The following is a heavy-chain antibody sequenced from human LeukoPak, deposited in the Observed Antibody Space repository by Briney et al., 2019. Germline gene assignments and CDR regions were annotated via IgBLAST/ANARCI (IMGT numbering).Heavy chain of an antibody. CDR1: GYTFTTYA. D-gene: IGHD3-16*02. CDR3: ARLLRLGELSVPFDI. V-gene: IGHV1-8*01. Sequence: GASVKVSCKASGYTFTTYAINWVRQATGQGLEWMGWMNPNSGNTGYAQKFQGRVTMTRNTSISTAYMELSSLRSEDTAVYYCARLLRLGELSVPFDIWGQGTMVTVSS. J-gene: IGHJ3*02. CDR2: MNPNSGNT.